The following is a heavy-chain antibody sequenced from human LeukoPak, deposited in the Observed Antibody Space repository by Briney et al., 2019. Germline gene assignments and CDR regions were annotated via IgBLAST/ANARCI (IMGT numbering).Heavy chain of an antibody. CDR3: AKGVVVVAAKYYFDY. J-gene: IGHJ4*02. CDR2: ISWNSGSI. V-gene: IGHV3-9*01. CDR1: GFTFSDYY. D-gene: IGHD2-15*01. Sequence: GGSLRLSCAASGFTFSDYYMSWIRQAPGKGLEWVSGISWNSGSIGYADSVKGRFTISRDNAKNSLYLQMNSLRAEDTAVYYCAKGVVVVAAKYYFDYWGQGTLVTASS.